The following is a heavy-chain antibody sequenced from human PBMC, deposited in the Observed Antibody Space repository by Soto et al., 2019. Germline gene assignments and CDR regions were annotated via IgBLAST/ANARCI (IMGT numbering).Heavy chain of an antibody. CDR1: GGSISSSSYY. CDR2: IYYSGST. V-gene: IGHV4-39*01. Sequence: SETLSLTCTVSGGSISSSSYYWGWIRQPPGKGLEWIGSIYYSGSTYYDPSLKSRVTISVDTSKNQFSLKLSSVTAADTAVYYCARHAGGSRKYSSDQWGQGTMVTVSS. CDR3: ARHAGGSRKYSSDQ. J-gene: IGHJ4*02. D-gene: IGHD6-25*01.